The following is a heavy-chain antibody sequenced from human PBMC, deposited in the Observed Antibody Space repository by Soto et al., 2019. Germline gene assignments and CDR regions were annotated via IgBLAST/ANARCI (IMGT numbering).Heavy chain of an antibody. V-gene: IGHV4-39*01. CDR1: VGSIYSRGYY. D-gene: IGHD2-15*01. J-gene: IGHJ5*02. CDR2: IDYNGAT. Sequence: AETLSVTCTFSVGSIYSRGYYWGWNRPPPGRGLEWIGNIDYNGATYSNPSLKIRVTISRDTSKNQFSLKLTSVAAADTALYYRGKVLVGANGNTDSDAWGPGTMVTVSS. CDR3: GKVLVGANGNTDSDA.